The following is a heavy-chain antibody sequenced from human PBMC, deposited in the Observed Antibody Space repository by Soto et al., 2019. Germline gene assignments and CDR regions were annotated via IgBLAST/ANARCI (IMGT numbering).Heavy chain of an antibody. CDR1: GFTFSNAW. CDR3: TTGATVVTPAHYYYGMDV. D-gene: IGHD4-17*01. V-gene: IGHV3-15*07. J-gene: IGHJ6*02. CDR2: IKSKTDGGTT. Sequence: PGGSLRLSCAASGFTFSNAWMNWVRQGPGKGLEWVGRIKSKTDGGTTDYAAPVKGRFTISRDDSKNTLYLQMHSLKTEDTAVYYCTTGATVVTPAHYYYGMDVWGQGTTVTVSS.